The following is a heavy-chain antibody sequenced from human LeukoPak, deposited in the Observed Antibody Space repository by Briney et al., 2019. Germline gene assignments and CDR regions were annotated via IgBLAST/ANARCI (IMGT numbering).Heavy chain of an antibody. J-gene: IGHJ4*02. Sequence: ASVEVSCKASGGTFSSYAISWVRQAPGQGLEWMGGIIPIFGTANYAQKFQGRVTITADESTSTAYMELSSLRSEDTAVYYCARVPSGYYFDYWGQGTLVTVSS. CDR1: GGTFSSYA. D-gene: IGHD3-10*01. V-gene: IGHV1-69*13. CDR2: IIPIFGTA. CDR3: ARVPSGYYFDY.